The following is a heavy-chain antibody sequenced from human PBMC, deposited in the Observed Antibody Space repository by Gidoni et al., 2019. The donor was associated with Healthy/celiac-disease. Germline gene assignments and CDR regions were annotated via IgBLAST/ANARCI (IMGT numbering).Heavy chain of an antibody. CDR1: GFTLRRYW. CDR3: ARQGEYYYYYYMDV. D-gene: IGHD3-16*01. V-gene: IGHV3-74*01. Sequence: VQLVESGGGLVQPGGSLGLSCAASGFTLRRYWMHWVRQAPGKGQVWVSRINSDGRSTSYADSVKGRFTIARDNAKNTLYLQMNSLRAEDTAVYYCARQGEYYYYYYMDVWGKGTTVTVSS. CDR2: INSDGRST. J-gene: IGHJ6*03.